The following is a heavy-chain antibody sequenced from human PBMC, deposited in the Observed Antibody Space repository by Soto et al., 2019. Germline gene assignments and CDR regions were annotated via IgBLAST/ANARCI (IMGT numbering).Heavy chain of an antibody. CDR3: APVRYFDKFFSL. CDR1: GVSISSGGYF. CDR2: ISYSGSS. V-gene: IGHV4-31*03. Sequence: SEALSLTCTVSGVSISSGGYFWSWIRQHPGKGLEWIGYISYSGSSFSNPSLKSRVALSTDTSKNQFSLKVTSVTAADTAVYYCAPVRYFDKFFSLWGQGTPVTVSS. J-gene: IGHJ4*02. D-gene: IGHD3-9*01.